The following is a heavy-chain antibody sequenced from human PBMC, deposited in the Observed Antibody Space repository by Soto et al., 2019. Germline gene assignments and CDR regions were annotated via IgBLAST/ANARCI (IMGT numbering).Heavy chain of an antibody. CDR1: GGSISSSSYY. V-gene: IGHV4-39*07. CDR2: IYYSGST. J-gene: IGHJ4*02. D-gene: IGHD2-2*01. Sequence: SETLSLTCTVSGGSISSSSYYWGWIRQPPGKGLEWIGSIYYSGSTYYNPSLKSRVTISVDTSKNQFSLKLSSVTAADTAVYYCARESAVFDYWGQGTLVTVSS. CDR3: ARESAVFDY.